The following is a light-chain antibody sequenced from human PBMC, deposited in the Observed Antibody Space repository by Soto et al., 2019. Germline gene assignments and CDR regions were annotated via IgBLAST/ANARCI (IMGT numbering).Light chain of an antibody. CDR3: QAWDSTTGV. J-gene: IGLJ1*01. CDR2: QHY. CDR1: KLGEKY. V-gene: IGLV3-1*01. Sequence: SYELTQPPSLSVSTGHTASITCSGAKLGEKYVGWYHQKPVQSPVLVIYQHYKRPSGTPERFSGSKSGNTATLTISGTQPRDEGDYYCQAWDSTTGVFGPGTKLTVL.